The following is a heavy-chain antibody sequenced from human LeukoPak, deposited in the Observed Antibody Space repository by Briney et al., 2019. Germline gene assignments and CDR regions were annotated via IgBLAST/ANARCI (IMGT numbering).Heavy chain of an antibody. D-gene: IGHD6-6*01. J-gene: IGHJ4*02. CDR3: ARRVAVRPKYYFDF. V-gene: IGHV4-34*01. Sequence: SETLSLTCAVFGGSFSNFYWTWIRQPPGKGLEWIGEINHSGRTNYNPSLKSRVSISVDTSRNQFTLKLTSVTAADTAVYYCARRVAVRPKYYFDFWGQGTLVTVSS. CDR1: GGSFSNFY. CDR2: INHSGRT.